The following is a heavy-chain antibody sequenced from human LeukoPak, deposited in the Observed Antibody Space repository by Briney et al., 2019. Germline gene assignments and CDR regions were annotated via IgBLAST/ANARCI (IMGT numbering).Heavy chain of an antibody. CDR3: ARNGGGWSFDY. V-gene: IGHV4-59*08. CDR2: MSYSGNS. D-gene: IGHD6-19*01. J-gene: IGHJ4*02. Sequence: SETLSLTCAVAGGSISTSYWSWIRQSPGKGLEWVGYMSYSGNSNYSPSFQSRVTVSVDTSKNQFAMKLNSVPAADTAVYYCARNGGGWSFDYWGQGTLVTVSS. CDR1: GGSISTSY.